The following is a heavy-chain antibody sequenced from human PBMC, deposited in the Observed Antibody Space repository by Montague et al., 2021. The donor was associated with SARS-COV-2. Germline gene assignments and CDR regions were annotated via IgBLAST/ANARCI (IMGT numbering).Heavy chain of an antibody. CDR1: GGSINSYY. CDR3: ARTPYSRPLPDY. V-gene: IGHV4-59*01. Sequence: SETLSLTCTVSGGSINSYYWSWIRQPPGKGLEWIGYIYYSGSAXXXPSXKSRVTISVDTSKDQFSLRPSSVTAADTAVYYCARTPYSRPLPDYWGQGALVTVSS. CDR2: IYYSGSA. J-gene: IGHJ4*02. D-gene: IGHD1-26*01.